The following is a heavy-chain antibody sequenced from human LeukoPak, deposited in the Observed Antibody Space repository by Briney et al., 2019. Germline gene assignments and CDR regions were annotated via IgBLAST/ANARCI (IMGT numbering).Heavy chain of an antibody. Sequence: GSLRLSCAASGFTFSSYSMNWVRQAPGKGLEWIGYIYYSGSTNYSPSLKSRVTISVDTSKNQFSLKLSSVTAADTAVYYCAREAGYSSSWYPYWGQGTLVTVSS. J-gene: IGHJ4*02. CDR1: GFTFSSYS. CDR2: IYYSGST. CDR3: AREAGYSSSWYPY. D-gene: IGHD6-13*01. V-gene: IGHV4-59*01.